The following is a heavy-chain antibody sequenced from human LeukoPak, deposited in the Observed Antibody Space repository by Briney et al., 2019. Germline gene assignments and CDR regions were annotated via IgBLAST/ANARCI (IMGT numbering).Heavy chain of an antibody. CDR1: GGSISSSSYY. Sequence: SETLSLTCTVSGGSISSSSYYWGWIRQPPGKGLEWIGSIYYSGSTYYNPSLKSRVTISVDTSKNQFSLKLSSVTAADTAVYYCARGVNSGSLNDYWGQGTLVTVSS. CDR3: ARGVNSGSLNDY. J-gene: IGHJ4*02. D-gene: IGHD1-26*01. V-gene: IGHV4-39*01. CDR2: IYYSGST.